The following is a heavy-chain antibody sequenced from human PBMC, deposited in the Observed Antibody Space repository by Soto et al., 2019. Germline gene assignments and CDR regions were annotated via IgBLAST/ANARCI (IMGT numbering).Heavy chain of an antibody. CDR2: ISGSGGST. V-gene: IGHV3-23*01. CDR3: AKSRLGGVMIDAFDI. J-gene: IGHJ3*02. Sequence: GGSLRLSCAASGFTFSSYAMSWVRQAPGKGLEWVSVISGSGGSTYYADPVKGRFTISRDNSKNTLYLQMNSLRAEDTAVYYCAKSRLGGVMIDAFDIWGQGTMVTVSS. D-gene: IGHD3-16*01. CDR1: GFTFSSYA.